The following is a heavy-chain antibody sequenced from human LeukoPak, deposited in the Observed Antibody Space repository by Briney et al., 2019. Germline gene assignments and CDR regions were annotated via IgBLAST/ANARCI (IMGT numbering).Heavy chain of an antibody. Sequence: ASVKVSCKASGYTFTSYYMHWVRQAPGQELEWMGIINPSGGSTSYAQKFQGRVTMTRDMSTSTVYMELSSLRSEDTAVYYCARAPLYGGFDYWGQGTPVTVSS. J-gene: IGHJ4*02. D-gene: IGHD3-10*02. CDR2: INPSGGST. CDR3: ARAPLYGGFDY. CDR1: GYTFTSYY. V-gene: IGHV1-46*01.